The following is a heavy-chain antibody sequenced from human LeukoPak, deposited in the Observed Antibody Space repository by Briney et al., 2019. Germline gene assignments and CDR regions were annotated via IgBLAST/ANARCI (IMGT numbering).Heavy chain of an antibody. CDR3: ARASLEWLYYYYGMDV. J-gene: IGHJ6*02. Sequence: SGGSLRLSCAASGFTFSSYSMNWVRQAPGKGLEWVSSISGSSSYIYYADSMKGRFTISRDNAKNSLYLQMNSLRAEDTAVYYCARASLEWLYYYYGMDVWGQGTTVTVSS. CDR2: ISGSSSYI. V-gene: IGHV3-21*01. CDR1: GFTFSSYS. D-gene: IGHD3-3*01.